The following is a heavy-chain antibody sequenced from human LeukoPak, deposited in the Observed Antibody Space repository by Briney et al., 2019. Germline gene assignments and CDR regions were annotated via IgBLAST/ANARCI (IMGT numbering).Heavy chain of an antibody. J-gene: IGHJ6*03. CDR3: ARLERDSSSWYTAYYYYYYMDV. V-gene: IGHV4-39*01. CDR1: GFTFSSYN. D-gene: IGHD6-13*01. Sequence: GSLRLSCAASGFTFSSYNMNWVRQPPGKGLEWIGSIYYSGSTYYNPSLKSRVTISVDTSKNQFSLKLSSVTAADTAVYYCARLERDSSSWYTAYYYYYYMDVWGKGTTVTISS. CDR2: IYYSGST.